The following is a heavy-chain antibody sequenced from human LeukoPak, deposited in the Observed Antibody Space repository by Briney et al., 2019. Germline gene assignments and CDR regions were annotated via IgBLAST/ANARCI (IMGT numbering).Heavy chain of an antibody. Sequence: GGSLRLSCAASGFTFSSYWMSWVRQAPGKGLEWVANIKQDGSEKYYVDSVKGRFTISRDNAKNSLYLQMNSLRAEDTAVYYFARDPVLDIVVVPAATRFGGFDYWGQGALVTVSS. V-gene: IGHV3-7*01. CDR2: IKQDGSEK. CDR3: ARDPVLDIVVVPAATRFGGFDY. CDR1: GFTFSSYW. D-gene: IGHD2-2*01. J-gene: IGHJ4*02.